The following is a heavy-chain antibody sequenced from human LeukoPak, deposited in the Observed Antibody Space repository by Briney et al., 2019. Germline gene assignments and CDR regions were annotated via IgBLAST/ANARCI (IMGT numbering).Heavy chain of an antibody. CDR1: GFTFSSYA. Sequence: GGSLRLSCAASGFTFSSYAMGWVRQAPGKGLEWVSAISGSGGSTYYADSVKGRFTISRDNSKSTLDLQMNSLSTEDTAVYFCAREGYTSGRAPAFDLWGQGTVVTVSS. CDR3: AREGYTSGRAPAFDL. CDR2: ISGSGGST. D-gene: IGHD6-19*01. V-gene: IGHV3-23*01. J-gene: IGHJ3*01.